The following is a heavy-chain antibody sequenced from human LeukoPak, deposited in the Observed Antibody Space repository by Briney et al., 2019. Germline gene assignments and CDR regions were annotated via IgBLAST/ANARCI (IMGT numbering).Heavy chain of an antibody. V-gene: IGHV3-23*01. CDR2: ISGRGDNT. Sequence: GKSLRLSCAASGFTFSSYAVSWVRQAPGKGLEWVSGISGRGDNTSYADSVKGRFTISRDNSKNTLYLQMNSLRAEDTAVYYCAKRPRWLQFHYWGQGTLVTVSS. D-gene: IGHD5-24*01. J-gene: IGHJ4*02. CDR1: GFTFSSYA. CDR3: AKRPRWLQFHY.